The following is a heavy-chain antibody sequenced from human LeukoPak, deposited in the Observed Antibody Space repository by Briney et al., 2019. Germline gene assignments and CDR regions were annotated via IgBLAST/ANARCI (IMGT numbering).Heavy chain of an antibody. CDR2: IKSKSDGGTT. D-gene: IGHD2-21*01. V-gene: IGHV3-15*01. Sequence: PGGSLRLSCAASGFTFTNAWMTWVRQAPGKGLEWVGRIKSKSDGGTTDYAAPVKGRFTISRDDSKNTLYLQMNSLKTVDTAVYYCTTITRLPPFYYYMDVWGKGTTVTVSS. CDR3: TTITRLPPFYYYMDV. J-gene: IGHJ6*03. CDR1: GFTFTNAW.